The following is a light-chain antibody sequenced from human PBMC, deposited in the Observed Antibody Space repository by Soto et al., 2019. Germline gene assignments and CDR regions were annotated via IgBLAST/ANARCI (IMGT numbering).Light chain of an antibody. CDR2: GAS. CDR1: QSVGKNF. CDR3: QQYASSPLT. V-gene: IGKV3-20*01. Sequence: EIVLTQSPRTLSLSPGERATLSCRASQSVGKNFLAWYQQKLGQAPRLLIHGASSRATGIPDRFSGSGSGTDFALTINRLEPEDFAVYYCQQYASSPLTFGGGTKVEIK. J-gene: IGKJ4*01.